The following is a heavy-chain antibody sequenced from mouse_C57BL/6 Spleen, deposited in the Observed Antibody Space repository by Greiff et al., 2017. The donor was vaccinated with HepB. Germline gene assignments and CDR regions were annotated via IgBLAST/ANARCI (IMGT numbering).Heavy chain of an antibody. CDR1: GYTFTEYT. J-gene: IGHJ2*01. CDR2: FYPGSGSI. Sequence: VQLQESGAELVKPGALVKLSCKASGYTFTEYTIHWVKQRSGQGLEWIGWFYPGSGSIKYNEKFKDKATLTADKSSSTVYMELSRLTSEDSAVYFCARHASTVVAEGYFDYWGQGTTLTVSS. D-gene: IGHD1-1*01. CDR3: ARHASTVVAEGYFDY. V-gene: IGHV1-62-2*01.